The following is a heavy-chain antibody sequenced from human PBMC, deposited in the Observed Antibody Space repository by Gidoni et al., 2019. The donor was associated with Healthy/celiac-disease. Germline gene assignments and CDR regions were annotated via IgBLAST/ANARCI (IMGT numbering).Heavy chain of an antibody. D-gene: IGHD3-3*01. CDR1: GSSFTSYW. CDR3: ARVGVRFVGSSDSLGDWFDP. Sequence: EVQLVQSGAEVKKPGESLKISCKGSGSSFTSYWIGWVRQMPGKGLEWMGIIYPGDSDTRYSPSFQGQVTISADKSISTAYLQWSSLKASDTAMYYCARVGVRFVGSSDSLGDWFDPWGQGTLVTVSS. CDR2: IYPGDSDT. J-gene: IGHJ5*02. V-gene: IGHV5-51*01.